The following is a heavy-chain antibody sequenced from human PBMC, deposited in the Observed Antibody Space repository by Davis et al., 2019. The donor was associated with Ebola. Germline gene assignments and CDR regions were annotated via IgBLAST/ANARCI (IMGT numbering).Heavy chain of an antibody. J-gene: IGHJ4*02. Sequence: GGSLRLSCAASGFTFSNYAMSWVRQVPGKGLEWVSGISGGGDSRHYADSVKGRFTISRDNSKSTLYLQMNSLRAEDSAVYHCAKVWGSKNPTVTPANYWGQGTLVTVSS. CDR3: AKVWGSKNPTVTPANY. CDR1: GFTFSNYA. V-gene: IGHV3-23*01. D-gene: IGHD3-16*01. CDR2: ISGGGDSR.